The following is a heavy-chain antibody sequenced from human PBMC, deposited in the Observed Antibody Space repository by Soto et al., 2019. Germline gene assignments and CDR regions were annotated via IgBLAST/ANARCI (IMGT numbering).Heavy chain of an antibody. Sequence: EVQLVESGGGLVEPGGSLRLSCVASGFTFNNYSMNWVRQAPGKGLEWVSSISSTTSYIYYAESVRGRFTISRDNAKNSLSLQMNRLRVDDTSVYYCARGSHPISYGVFLNESGRDVWGQGTSVSVSS. D-gene: IGHD5-18*01. CDR1: GFTFNNYS. V-gene: IGHV3-21*01. J-gene: IGHJ6*02. CDR2: ISSTTSYI. CDR3: ARGSHPISYGVFLNESGRDV.